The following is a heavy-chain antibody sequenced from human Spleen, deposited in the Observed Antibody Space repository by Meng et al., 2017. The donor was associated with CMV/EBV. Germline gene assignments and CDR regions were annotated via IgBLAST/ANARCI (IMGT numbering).Heavy chain of an antibody. CDR2: ITGSGGST. Sequence: GGSLRLSCAASGFSFSNYAMSWVRQAPGKGLKWVSTITGSGGSTSYADSVEGRFTISRDNSEKMVHLQMNSLRVEDTAVYYCAKEVFRGAFPAFDIWGQGTMVTVSS. J-gene: IGHJ3*02. D-gene: IGHD3-10*01. CDR1: GFSFSNYA. CDR3: AKEVFRGAFPAFDI. V-gene: IGHV3-23*01.